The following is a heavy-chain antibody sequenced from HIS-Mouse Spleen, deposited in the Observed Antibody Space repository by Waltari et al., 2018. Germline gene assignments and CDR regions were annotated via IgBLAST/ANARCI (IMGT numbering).Heavy chain of an antibody. CDR1: GFTFSSYG. Sequence: QVQLVESGGGVVQPGRSLRLSCAASGFTFSSYGMHWVRKAPGKGLWWESVISNEGSNTYYADSVKGRFTISRDNSKNTLYLQMNSLRAEDTAVYYCAKDRGSPLYFDYWGQGTLVTVSS. J-gene: IGHJ4*02. V-gene: IGHV3-30*18. D-gene: IGHD1-26*01. CDR3: AKDRGSPLYFDY. CDR2: ISNEGSNT.